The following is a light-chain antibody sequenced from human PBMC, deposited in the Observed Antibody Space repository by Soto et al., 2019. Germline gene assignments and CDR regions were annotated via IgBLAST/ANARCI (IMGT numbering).Light chain of an antibody. CDR2: GAS. CDR1: QSVTTN. Sequence: EIEMTQSPATLSVSPGDRATLSCRASQSVTTNLAWYQQKPGQAPTLLIYGASTWDTGIPARFSGSGSGTEFTLTISSLRPEDFAVASCQQHNYWPPPYTFGQGTKLEI. V-gene: IGKV3-15*01. J-gene: IGKJ2*01. CDR3: QQHNYWPPPYT.